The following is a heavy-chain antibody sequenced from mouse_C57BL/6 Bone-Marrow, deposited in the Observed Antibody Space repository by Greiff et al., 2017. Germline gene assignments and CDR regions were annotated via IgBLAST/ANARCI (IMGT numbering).Heavy chain of an antibody. Sequence: VQLQQSGAELVRPGASVTLSCTASGFNIKDDYMHWVKQRPEQGLEWIGWIDPENGDTEYASKFQGKATITADTSSNTAYLQLSSLTSEDTAVYYCTTGWDDYWGQGTTLTVSS. D-gene: IGHD4-1*01. CDR2: IDPENGDT. V-gene: IGHV14-4*01. CDR1: GFNIKDDY. J-gene: IGHJ2*01. CDR3: TTGWDDY.